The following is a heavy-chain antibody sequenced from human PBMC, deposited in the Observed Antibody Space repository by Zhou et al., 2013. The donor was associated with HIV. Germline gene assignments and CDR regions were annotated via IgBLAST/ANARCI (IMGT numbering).Heavy chain of an antibody. Sequence: QVQLQESGPGLVKPSETLSLTCAVSGYSISSGYYWGWIRQPPGKGLEWIGSIYHSGSTYYNPSLKSRVTISVDTSKNQFSLKLSSVTAADTAVYYCVRIGIAPADIGWFDPWGQGTLVTVSS. J-gene: IGHJ5*02. D-gene: IGHD2-2*01. CDR3: VRIGIAPADIGWFDP. V-gene: IGHV4-38-2*01. CDR1: GYSISSGYY. CDR2: IYHSGST.